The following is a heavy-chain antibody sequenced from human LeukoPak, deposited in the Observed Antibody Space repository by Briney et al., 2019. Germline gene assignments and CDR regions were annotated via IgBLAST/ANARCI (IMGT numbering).Heavy chain of an antibody. CDR3: AKDPTIFGVVMSGMDV. Sequence: RSLRLSCAASGFTFSSYGMHWVRQAPGKGLEWVAVISYDGSNKYYADSVKSRFTISRDNSKNTLYLQMNSLRAEDTAVYYCAKDPTIFGVVMSGMDVWGQGTTVTVSS. D-gene: IGHD3-3*01. V-gene: IGHV3-30*18. CDR2: ISYDGSNK. J-gene: IGHJ6*02. CDR1: GFTFSSYG.